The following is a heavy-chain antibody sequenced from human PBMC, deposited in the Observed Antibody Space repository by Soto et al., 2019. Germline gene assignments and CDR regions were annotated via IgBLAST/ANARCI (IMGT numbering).Heavy chain of an antibody. Sequence: GGSLRLSCAASGFTFSSYWMSWVRQAPGKGLEWVANIKQDGSEKYYVDSVKGRFTISRDNAKNSLYLQMNSLRAEDTAVYYCARRADIVVVPAAYFDYWGQGTLVTVSS. D-gene: IGHD2-2*01. V-gene: IGHV3-7*01. CDR2: IKQDGSEK. CDR3: ARRADIVVVPAAYFDY. CDR1: GFTFSSYW. J-gene: IGHJ4*02.